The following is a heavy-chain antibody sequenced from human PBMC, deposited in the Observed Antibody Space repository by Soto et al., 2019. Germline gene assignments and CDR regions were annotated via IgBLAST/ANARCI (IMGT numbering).Heavy chain of an antibody. J-gene: IGHJ4*02. CDR2: ISGYNGNT. CDR3: ARGAHGSGYAVY. CDR1: GYTFTTYG. Sequence: QVQLVQSGSEVKKPGASVKVSCKTSGYTFTTYGINWVRQAPGQGLAWMGWISGYNGNTNYAQKFQGRVTMITDTSRSTVYMELSSLRSEDTAVYYCARGAHGSGYAVYWGQGTLVTVSS. D-gene: IGHD3-3*01. V-gene: IGHV1-18*01.